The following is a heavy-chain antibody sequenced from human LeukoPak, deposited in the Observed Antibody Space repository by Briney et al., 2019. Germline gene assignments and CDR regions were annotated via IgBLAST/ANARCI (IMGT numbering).Heavy chain of an antibody. J-gene: IGHJ6*03. CDR3: ARGRSGPYYYYYYYMDV. CDR2: MNPNSGNT. CDR1: GYTFTSYD. Sequence: ASVKVSCKASGYTFTSYDINWVRQATGQGLEWVGWMNPNSGNTGYAQKFQGRVTMTRNTSISTAYMELSSLRSEDTAVYYCARGRSGPYYYYYYYMDVWGKGTTVTISS. V-gene: IGHV1-8*01. D-gene: IGHD2-15*01.